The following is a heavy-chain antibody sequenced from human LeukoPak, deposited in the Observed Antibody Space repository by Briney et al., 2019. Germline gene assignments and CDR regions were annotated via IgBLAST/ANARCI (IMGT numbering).Heavy chain of an antibody. CDR3: ARGALYGSGSYYPSDY. Sequence: ASVKVSCKASGGTFSSYAISWVRQAPGQGLEWMGRIIPILGIANYAQKFQGRVTITADKSTSTAYMELSSLRSEDTAVYYCARGALYGSGSYYPSDYWGQGTLVTVSS. CDR1: GGTFSSYA. V-gene: IGHV1-69*04. CDR2: IIPILGIA. D-gene: IGHD3-10*01. J-gene: IGHJ4*02.